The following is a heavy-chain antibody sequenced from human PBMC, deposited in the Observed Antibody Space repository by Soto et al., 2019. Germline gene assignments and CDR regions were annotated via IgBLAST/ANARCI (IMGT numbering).Heavy chain of an antibody. CDR2: IYYSGST. Sequence: QVQLQESGPGLVKPSQPLSLTCTVSGGSISSGDYYWSWIRQPPGKGLEWIGYIYYSGSTYYNPSLKSRVTISVDTSKNRFSLKLMSVTAADTAVYYCARGGGSGYDFTQGAFDIWGQGTMVTVSS. CDR3: ARGGGSGYDFTQGAFDI. J-gene: IGHJ3*02. D-gene: IGHD5-12*01. V-gene: IGHV4-30-4*01. CDR1: GGSISSGDYY.